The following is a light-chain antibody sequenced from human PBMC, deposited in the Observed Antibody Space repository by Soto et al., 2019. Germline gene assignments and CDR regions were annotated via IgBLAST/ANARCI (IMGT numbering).Light chain of an antibody. J-gene: IGLJ3*02. Sequence: QSVLTQPPSVSAAPGQKVTISCSGSSSNIGTNAVNWYQQLPGTAPKLLIYNNIQRPSGVPDRLSGSKSDISASLAISGLQSEDEADYYCAAWDDSLNGWVFGGGTKVTVL. CDR3: AAWDDSLNGWV. CDR1: SSNIGTNA. CDR2: NNI. V-gene: IGLV1-44*01.